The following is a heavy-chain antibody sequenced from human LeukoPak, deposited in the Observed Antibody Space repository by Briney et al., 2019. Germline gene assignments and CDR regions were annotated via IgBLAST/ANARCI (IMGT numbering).Heavy chain of an antibody. Sequence: SETLSLTCAVYGGSFSGYYWSWIRLPPGKGLEWIGEINHSGSTNYNPSLKSRVTISVDTSKNHFSLKLNSVTAADTAVYYCARSKPLAAAVFDYWGQRTLVTVSS. CDR3: ARSKPLAAAVFDY. CDR1: GGSFSGYY. D-gene: IGHD6-13*01. V-gene: IGHV4-34*01. J-gene: IGHJ4*02. CDR2: INHSGST.